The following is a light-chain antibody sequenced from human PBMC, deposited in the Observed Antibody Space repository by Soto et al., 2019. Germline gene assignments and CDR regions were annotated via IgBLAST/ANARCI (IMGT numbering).Light chain of an antibody. V-gene: IGKV3-20*01. J-gene: IGKJ4*01. CDR3: QQYGWSPLVT. Sequence: ETVLTQSPGTLSLSPGERATLSCRASQSISSGYLAWYQQRPGQAPRLLISGASNRATGIPDRFSGSGSGTYCTLTVSRLEPDDFAVYYCQQYGWSPLVTFGGGTKVEIK. CDR2: GAS. CDR1: QSISSGY.